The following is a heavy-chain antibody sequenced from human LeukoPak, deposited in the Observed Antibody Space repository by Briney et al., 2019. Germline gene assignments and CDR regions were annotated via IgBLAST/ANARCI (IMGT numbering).Heavy chain of an antibody. J-gene: IGHJ4*02. D-gene: IGHD3-10*01. Sequence: GGSLRLSCAASGFTFSSYSMNWVRQAPGKGLEWVSSISSSSSYIYYADSVKGRFTSSRDNAKNSLHLQMNSLRVEDTAVYYCARAAEGGSGSYLACLDYWGQGTLVTVSS. V-gene: IGHV3-21*04. CDR3: ARAAEGGSGSYLACLDY. CDR1: GFTFSSYS. CDR2: ISSSSSYI.